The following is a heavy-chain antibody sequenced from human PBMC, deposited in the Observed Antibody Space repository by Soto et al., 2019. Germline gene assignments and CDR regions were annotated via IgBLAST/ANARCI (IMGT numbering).Heavy chain of an antibody. Sequence: EVHLVESGGGLVQPGGSLRLSCAASGFTFSSYSLNWVRQAPGKGLEWVSYITSSGTTVYYADSVRGRFTISRDNAKKSLSLRLNSRGDVEPAVYYWARGSSNSAYSFDFCVQGTLVTVSS. CDR2: ITSSGTTV. V-gene: IGHV3-48*02. J-gene: IGHJ4*02. CDR1: GFTFSSYS. CDR3: ARGSSNSAYSFDF. D-gene: IGHD6-13*01.